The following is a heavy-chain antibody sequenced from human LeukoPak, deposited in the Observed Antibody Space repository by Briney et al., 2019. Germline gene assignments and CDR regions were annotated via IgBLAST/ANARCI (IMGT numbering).Heavy chain of an antibody. D-gene: IGHD1-26*01. CDR1: GFTFSSYS. Sequence: GGSLRLSCAPSGFTFSSYSMNCVRQAPGKGLEWVSYISSSSSTIYYADSVKGLFTISRDNSKNTLYLQMNSLRAEDTAVYYCAKENEVGAIVPWFDAWGQGTLVTVSS. CDR3: AKENEVGAIVPWFDA. J-gene: IGHJ5*02. V-gene: IGHV3-48*01. CDR2: ISSSSSTI.